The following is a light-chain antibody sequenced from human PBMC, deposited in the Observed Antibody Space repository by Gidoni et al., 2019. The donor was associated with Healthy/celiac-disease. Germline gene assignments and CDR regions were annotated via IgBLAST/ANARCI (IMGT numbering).Light chain of an antibody. J-gene: IGKJ1*01. V-gene: IGKV3-15*01. CDR3: QQCNNWPSWT. CDR2: GAS. CDR1: QSVSSN. Sequence: EIVMTQSPATLSVSPGERATLSCRASQSVSSNLAWYQQKPGQDPRLLIYGASTRATGIPARFSGSGSGTEFTLTISSLQSEDFAVYYCQQCNNWPSWTFGQGTKVEIK.